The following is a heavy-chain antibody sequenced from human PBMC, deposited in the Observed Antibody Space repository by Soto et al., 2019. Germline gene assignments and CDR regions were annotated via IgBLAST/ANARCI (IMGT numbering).Heavy chain of an antibody. J-gene: IGHJ6*02. D-gene: IGHD3-3*01. CDR3: TREPLRFLEWLLGAGMDV. CDR2: IRSKAYGGTT. V-gene: IGHV3-49*04. Sequence: PGGSLRLSCTASGFTFGDYAMSWVRQAPGKGLEWVGFIRSKAYGGTTEYAASVKGRFTISRDDSKSIAYLQMNSLKTEDTAVYYCTREPLRFLEWLLGAGMDVWGQGTTVTVSS. CDR1: GFTFGDYA.